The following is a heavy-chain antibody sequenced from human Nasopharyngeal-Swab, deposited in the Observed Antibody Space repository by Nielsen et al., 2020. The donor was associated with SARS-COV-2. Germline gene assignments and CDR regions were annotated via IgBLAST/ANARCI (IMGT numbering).Heavy chain of an antibody. J-gene: IGHJ6*03. V-gene: IGHV3-9*01. D-gene: IGHD2-2*01. CDR1: GFTFENYA. CDR3: AKANLGYCSSASCYPYFYYMDV. CDR2: VSWNSGTL. Sequence: SLKISCVASGFTFENYAMHWARQSPGKGLEWVSGVSWNSGTLTYADSVKGRFTISRDNAKNSLYLQMNSLRSEDTAFYYCAKANLGYCSSASCYPYFYYMDVWGKGTTVTVSS.